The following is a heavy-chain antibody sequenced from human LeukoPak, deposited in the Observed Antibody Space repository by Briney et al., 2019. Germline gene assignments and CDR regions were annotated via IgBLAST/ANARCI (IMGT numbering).Heavy chain of an antibody. CDR1: GGSISSGGYY. CDR3: ARARQRATGTYFDY. CDR2: IYYSGST. V-gene: IGHV4-31*03. D-gene: IGHD1-1*01. Sequence: SETLSLTCTVSGGSISSGGYYWSWIRQHPGKGLEWIGYIYYSGSTYYNPPLKSRVTISVDTSKNQFSLKLSSVTAADTAVYYCARARQRATGTYFDYWGQGTLVTVSS. J-gene: IGHJ4*02.